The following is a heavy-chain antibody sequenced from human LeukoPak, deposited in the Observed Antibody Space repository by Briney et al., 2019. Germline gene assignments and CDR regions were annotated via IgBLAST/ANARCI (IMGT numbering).Heavy chain of an antibody. D-gene: IGHD6-6*01. Sequence: GGSLRLSCAASGFTVSSTYLTWVRQAPGKGLEWLSVIYSGGYTYYADSVKGRFFISRDASENMVYLQMNSLSVEDTAVYFCARGRPAPYFDSWGPGTLVTVS. CDR1: GFTVSSTY. CDR2: IYSGGYT. J-gene: IGHJ4*02. V-gene: IGHV3-66*01. CDR3: ARGRPAPYFDS.